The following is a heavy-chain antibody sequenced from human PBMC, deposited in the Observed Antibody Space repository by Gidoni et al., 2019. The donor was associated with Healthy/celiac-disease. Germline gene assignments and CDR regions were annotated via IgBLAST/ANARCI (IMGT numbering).Heavy chain of an antibody. Sequence: QVQLVQSGAEVKKPGASVKVSCKASGYTFTSYGISWVRQAPGQGLEWMGWISAYNGNTNYAQKLQGRVTMTTDTSTSTAYMELRSLRSDDTAVYYCARDSPQLTTVVYYYYGMDVWGQGTTVTVSS. CDR1: GYTFTSYG. CDR2: ISAYNGNT. CDR3: ARDSPQLTTVVYYYYGMDV. D-gene: IGHD4-4*01. V-gene: IGHV1-18*01. J-gene: IGHJ6*02.